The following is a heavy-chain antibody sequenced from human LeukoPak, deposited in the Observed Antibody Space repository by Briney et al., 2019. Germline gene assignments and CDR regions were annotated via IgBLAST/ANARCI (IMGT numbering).Heavy chain of an antibody. D-gene: IGHD3-22*01. J-gene: IGHJ4*02. CDR3: ATDTTRYYDSSGNGVFDY. CDR2: ISAYNGNT. V-gene: IGHV1-18*01. CDR1: GYTFTNYG. Sequence: GASVKASCKASGYTFTNYGISWVRQAPGQGLEWMGWISAYNGNTNYAQKLQGRVTMTTDTSTSTAYMELRSLRSEDTAVYYCATDTTRYYDSSGNGVFDYWGQGTLVTVSS.